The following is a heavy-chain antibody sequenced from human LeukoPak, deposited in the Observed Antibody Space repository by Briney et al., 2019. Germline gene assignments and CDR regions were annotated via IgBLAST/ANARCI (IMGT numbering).Heavy chain of an antibody. V-gene: IGHV3-74*03. J-gene: IGHJ4*02. Sequence: PGGSMRLSCAASVFTFNNYWIHWVRHAPWKGLVWVSLIDNAGSITTYADSVKGRFTISRDNAENTLYLQMNSLRVEDTAVYYCVRSAFQAGSGNYYDYWGQGTLVTVSS. CDR3: VRSAFQAGSGNYYDY. CDR1: VFTFNNYW. CDR2: IDNAGSIT. D-gene: IGHD3-22*01.